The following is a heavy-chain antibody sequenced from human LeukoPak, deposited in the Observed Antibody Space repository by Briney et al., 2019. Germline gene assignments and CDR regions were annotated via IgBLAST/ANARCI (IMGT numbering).Heavy chain of an antibody. Sequence: ASVKVSCKASGYTFTGYYMHWVRQAPGQGLEWMGWINPNSGGTNYAQKLQGRVTMTRDTSISTAYLEVRSLTSDDTAVYYCAPTAEAYTSWWKVWGQGTLVTVSS. CDR2: INPNSGGT. J-gene: IGHJ4*02. V-gene: IGHV1-2*02. D-gene: IGHD3-16*01. CDR3: APTAEAYTSWWKV. CDR1: GYTFTGYY.